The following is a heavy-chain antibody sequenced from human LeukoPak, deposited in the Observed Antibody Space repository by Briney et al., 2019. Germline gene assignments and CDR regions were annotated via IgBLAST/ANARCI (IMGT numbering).Heavy chain of an antibody. CDR2: ISSGSNDI. D-gene: IGHD6-13*01. V-gene: IGHV3-21*01. CDR1: GFTFSSYS. CDR3: ARSIGAAYFDN. Sequence: PGGSLRLSCAGSGFTFSSYSMNWVRQAPGKGLEWVSFISSGSNDIYYADSVKGRVTISRDNAKNSLYLEMNSLRAEDTAVYYCARSIGAAYFDNWGQGTLVTVSS. J-gene: IGHJ4*02.